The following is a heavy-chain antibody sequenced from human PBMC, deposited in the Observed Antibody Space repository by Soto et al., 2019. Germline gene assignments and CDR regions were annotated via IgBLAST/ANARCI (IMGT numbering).Heavy chain of an antibody. CDR3: ATKGYCSSTSCSQDYYYYMDV. CDR1: GYTLTELS. J-gene: IGHJ6*03. Sequence: ASVKVSGKVSGYTLTELSRHWVRQASGKGLEWMGGFDPEDGETIYAQKFQGRVTMTEDTSTDTAYMELSSLRSEDTAVYYCATKGYCSSTSCSQDYYYYMDVWGKGTTVTVSS. CDR2: FDPEDGET. V-gene: IGHV1-24*01. D-gene: IGHD2-2*01.